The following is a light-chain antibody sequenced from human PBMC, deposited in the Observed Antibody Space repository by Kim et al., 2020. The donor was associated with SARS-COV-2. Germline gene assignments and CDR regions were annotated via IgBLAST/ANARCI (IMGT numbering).Light chain of an antibody. CDR2: SNN. CDR1: SSNIGSNY. V-gene: IGLV1-47*02. CDR3: AAWDDSLSGWV. Sequence: ELTQPPSASGTPGQRVTISCSGSSSNIGSNYVYWYQQLPGTAPKLLIYSNNQRPSGVPDRFSGSKSGTSASLAISGPRSEDEADYYCAAWDDSLSGWVFGGGTQLTVL. J-gene: IGLJ3*02.